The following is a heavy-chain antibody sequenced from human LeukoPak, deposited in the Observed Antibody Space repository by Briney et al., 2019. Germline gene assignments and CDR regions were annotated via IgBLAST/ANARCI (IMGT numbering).Heavy chain of an antibody. Sequence: GGSLRLSCAASRFTFSIYSMNWVRQAPGKGLEWVANIKQDGSEKYYVDSVKGRFTISRDNAKNSLYLQMNSLRAEDTAVYYCTRVANGGPDYWGQGTQVTVSS. V-gene: IGHV3-7*01. CDR1: RFTFSIYS. CDR3: TRVANGGPDY. CDR2: IKQDGSEK. J-gene: IGHJ4*02.